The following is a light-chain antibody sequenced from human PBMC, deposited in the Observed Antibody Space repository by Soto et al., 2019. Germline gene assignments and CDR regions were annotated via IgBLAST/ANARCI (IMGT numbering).Light chain of an antibody. V-gene: IGLV2-14*01. CDR1: SSDVGGYNY. CDR2: DVS. CDR3: SSYTSSSTYV. J-gene: IGLJ1*01. Sequence: QSALTQPASVSGSPGQSITISCTGTSSDVGGYNYVSWYQQHPGKAPKLMIYDVSNRPSGVSNRFAGSKSGNTASLTISGLQAEDEADYYCSSYTSSSTYVFRTRIKLTLL.